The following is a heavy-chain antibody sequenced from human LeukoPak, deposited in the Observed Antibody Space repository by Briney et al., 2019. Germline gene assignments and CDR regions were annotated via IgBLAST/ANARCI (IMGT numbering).Heavy chain of an antibody. CDR3: AVSNSSGYLFDY. V-gene: IGHV1-69*13. CDR2: IIPIFGTA. Sequence: ASVKVSCKASGGTFSSYAISWVRQAPGQGLEWMGGIIPIFGTANYAQKFQGRVTITADESTSTAYMELSSLRSVDTAVYYCAVSNSSGYLFDYWGQGTLVTVSS. D-gene: IGHD3-22*01. CDR1: GGTFSSYA. J-gene: IGHJ4*02.